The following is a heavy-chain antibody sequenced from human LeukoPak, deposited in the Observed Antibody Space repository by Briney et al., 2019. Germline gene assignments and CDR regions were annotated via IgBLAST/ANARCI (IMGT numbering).Heavy chain of an antibody. CDR1: GFTFSSYG. J-gene: IGHJ1*01. Sequence: GGSLRLSCAASGFTFSSYGMHWVRQAPGKGLEWVAVISYDGSNKYYADSVKGRFTISRDNSKNTLYLQMNSLRAEDTAVYYCAKSSNYYDSSGYFPAEYFQHWGQGTLVTVSS. CDR2: ISYDGSNK. V-gene: IGHV3-30*18. CDR3: AKSSNYYDSSGYFPAEYFQH. D-gene: IGHD3-22*01.